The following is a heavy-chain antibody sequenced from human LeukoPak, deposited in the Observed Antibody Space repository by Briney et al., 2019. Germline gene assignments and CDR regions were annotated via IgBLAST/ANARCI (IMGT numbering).Heavy chain of an antibody. J-gene: IGHJ4*02. CDR2: ITTSGSTM. CDR3: ALRDFYVTTGYLFDY. Sequence: GGSLRLSCAVSGFTLSTYEMNWVRQAPGKGLDWVSYITTSGSTMTYAYSVKGRFTSSRDNAKNSLYLQMNGLRAEDTAVYYGALRDFYVTTGYLFDYWGQGTLVTVSS. D-gene: IGHD3-22*01. V-gene: IGHV3-48*03. CDR1: GFTLSTYE.